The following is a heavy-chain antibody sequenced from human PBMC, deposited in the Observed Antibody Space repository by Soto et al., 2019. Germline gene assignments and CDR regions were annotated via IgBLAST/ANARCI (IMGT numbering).Heavy chain of an antibody. V-gene: IGHV1-69*13. D-gene: IGHD6-6*01. Sequence: SVKVSCKASGGTFSSYAISWVRQAPGQGLEWMGGIIPIFGTANYAQKFQGRVTITADESTSTAYMELSSLRSEDTAVYYGAGASIGARTPPPPPSGMDVWGQGTTVTVSS. CDR1: GGTFSSYA. CDR3: AGASIGARTPPPPPSGMDV. CDR2: IIPIFGTA. J-gene: IGHJ6*02.